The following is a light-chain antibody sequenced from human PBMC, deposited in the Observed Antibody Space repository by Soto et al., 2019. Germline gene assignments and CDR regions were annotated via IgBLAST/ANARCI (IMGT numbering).Light chain of an antibody. CDR1: SSDVGGYNY. J-gene: IGLJ2*01. CDR2: DVT. Sequence: QSALTQPASVSGSPGQSITISCTRTSSDVGGYNYVSWYQQYPGKAPKLMIYDVTNRPSGVSNRFSGSKSGNTASLTISGLQAEDEADYYCSSCASSSPWVFGGGTKVTVL. CDR3: SSCASSSPWV. V-gene: IGLV2-14*01.